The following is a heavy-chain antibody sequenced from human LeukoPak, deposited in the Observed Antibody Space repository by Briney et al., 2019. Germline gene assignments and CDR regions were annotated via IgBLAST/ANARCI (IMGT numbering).Heavy chain of an antibody. D-gene: IGHD1-20*01. CDR2: INPNSGGT. V-gene: IGHV1-2*02. CDR1: GYTFTGYY. CDR3: ARVEGITGTEFDY. Sequence: ASVKVSCKASGYTFTGYYMHWVRQAPGQGLEWMGWINPNSGGTNYAQKFQGRVTMTRDTSISTAYMELSRPRSDDTAVYYCARVEGITGTEFDYWGQGTLVTVSS. J-gene: IGHJ4*02.